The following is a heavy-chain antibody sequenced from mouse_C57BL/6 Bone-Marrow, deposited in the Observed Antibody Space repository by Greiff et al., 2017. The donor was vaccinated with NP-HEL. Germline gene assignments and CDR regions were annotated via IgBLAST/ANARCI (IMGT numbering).Heavy chain of an antibody. V-gene: IGHV5-4*03. J-gene: IGHJ2*01. CDR1: GFTFSSYA. D-gene: IGHD2-2*01. CDR3: ARRWFYFDY. CDR2: ISDGGSYT. Sequence: EVQWVESGGGLVKPGGSLKLSCAASGFTFSSYAMSWVRQTPEKRLEWVATISDGGSYTYYPDNVKGRFTISRDNAKNNLYLQMSHLKSEDTAMYYCARRWFYFDYWGQGTTLTVSS.